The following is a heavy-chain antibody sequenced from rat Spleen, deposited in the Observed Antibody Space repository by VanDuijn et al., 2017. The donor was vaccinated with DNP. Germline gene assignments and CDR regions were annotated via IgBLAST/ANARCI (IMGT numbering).Heavy chain of an antibody. CDR2: MSPTTRSS. J-gene: IGHJ2*01. V-gene: IGHV5S13*01. CDR1: GFSFSDYD. Sequence: EVQLVESGGGLVQPGRSLKLSCAASGFSFSDYDMAWVRQAPTKGLEWVACMSPTTRSSYYRDSVKGRFTISRDNAKNTQYLQMDSLRSEDTATYYCTKRGATGLTSYYFDYWGQGVMVTVSS. CDR3: TKRGATGLTSYYFDY. D-gene: IGHD1-9*01.